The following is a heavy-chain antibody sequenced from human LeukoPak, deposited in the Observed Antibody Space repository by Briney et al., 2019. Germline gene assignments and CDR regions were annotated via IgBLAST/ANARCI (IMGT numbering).Heavy chain of an antibody. CDR1: GFTFSSYS. D-gene: IGHD5-12*01. Sequence: GGSLRLSCAASGFTFSSYSMNWARQAPGKGLEWVSSISSSSSYIYYADSVKGRFTISRDNAKNSLYLQMNSLRAEDTAVYYCARDAIYSGYDGAFDIWGQGTMVTVSS. V-gene: IGHV3-21*01. CDR2: ISSSSSYI. CDR3: ARDAIYSGYDGAFDI. J-gene: IGHJ3*02.